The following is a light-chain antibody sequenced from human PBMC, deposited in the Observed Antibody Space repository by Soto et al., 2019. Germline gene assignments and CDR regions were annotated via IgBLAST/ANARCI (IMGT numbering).Light chain of an antibody. V-gene: IGKV3-20*01. CDR2: GAS. Sequence: EIVLTQSPGTLSLSPVERATLSCMASQSVSNNYLAWYQQKPGQAPRRLIYGASSRATCIPDRFSGSGSGTDFTLTISRLEPEDFAVYYCQQYSTSPTFGEGTRLEIK. CDR1: QSVSNNY. J-gene: IGKJ5*01. CDR3: QQYSTSPT.